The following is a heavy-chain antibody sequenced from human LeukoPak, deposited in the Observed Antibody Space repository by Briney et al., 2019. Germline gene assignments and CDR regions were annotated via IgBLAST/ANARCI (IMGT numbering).Heavy chain of an antibody. Sequence: GASVKVSCKASGYTFTSYGISWVRQAPGQGLEWMGWISAYNGNTNYAQKLQGRVTMTTDTSTSTAYMELRSLRSDDTAVYYCARDIAAAGTRGIHNWFDPWGQGTLVTVSS. CDR2: ISAYNGNT. CDR3: ARDIAAAGTRGIHNWFDP. V-gene: IGHV1-18*01. CDR1: GYTFTSYG. J-gene: IGHJ5*02. D-gene: IGHD6-13*01.